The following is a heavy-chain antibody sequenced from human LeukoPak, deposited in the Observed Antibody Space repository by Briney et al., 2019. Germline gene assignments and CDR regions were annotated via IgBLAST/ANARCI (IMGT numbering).Heavy chain of an antibody. CDR2: ISGSGGST. V-gene: IGHV3-23*01. CDR3: AKDWGYYGSGSYGA. J-gene: IGHJ4*02. CDR1: GFTVSSNY. D-gene: IGHD3-10*01. Sequence: PGGSLRLSCAASGFTVSSNYMSWVRQAPGKGLEWVSAISGSGGSTYYADSVKGRFTISRDNSKNTLYLQMNSLRAEDTAVYYCAKDWGYYGSGSYGAWGQGTLVTVSS.